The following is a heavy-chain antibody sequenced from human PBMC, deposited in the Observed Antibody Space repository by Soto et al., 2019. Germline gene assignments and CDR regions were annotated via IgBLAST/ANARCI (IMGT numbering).Heavy chain of an antibody. V-gene: IGHV6-1*01. CDR2: TYYRSKWYN. Sequence: QVQLQQSGPGLVKPSQTLSLTCVISGDSVSRNSAAWNWIRQAPSRGLEWLGRTYYRSKWYNDYAVSVKSRITIIPDTSKNQFSLQLNSVTPEDTAVYYCARGSSSWPWGLDYWGQGTLVTVSS. CDR3: ARGSSSWPWGLDY. J-gene: IGHJ4*02. CDR1: GDSVSRNSAA. D-gene: IGHD6-13*01.